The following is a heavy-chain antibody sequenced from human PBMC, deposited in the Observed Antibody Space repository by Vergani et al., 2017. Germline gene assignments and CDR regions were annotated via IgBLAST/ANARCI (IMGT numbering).Heavy chain of an antibody. Sequence: QVQLVQSGAEVKKPGSSVKVSCKASGGTFSSYAISWVRQAPGQGLEWMGGIIPIFGTANYAQKFQGRVTITADESTSTAYMELSRLRSEDTAVYYCARXPPMTTVTTSPRGAFDIWGQGTMVTVSS. V-gene: IGHV1-69*01. D-gene: IGHD4-17*01. CDR1: GGTFSSYA. CDR2: IIPIFGTA. CDR3: ARXPPMTTVTTSPRGAFDI. J-gene: IGHJ3*02.